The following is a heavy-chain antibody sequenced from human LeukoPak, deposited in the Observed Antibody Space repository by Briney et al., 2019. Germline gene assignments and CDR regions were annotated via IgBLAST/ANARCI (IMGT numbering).Heavy chain of an antibody. J-gene: IGHJ5*02. D-gene: IGHD1-26*01. Sequence: SETLSLTCTVSGDSISSGTYYWSWIRQPAGKGLEWIGEINHSGSTNYNPSLKSRVTISVDTSKNQFSLKLSSVTAADTAVYYCATYIVGATQAWGQGTLVTVSS. CDR1: GDSISSGTYY. CDR3: ATYIVGATQA. V-gene: IGHV4-39*07. CDR2: INHSGST.